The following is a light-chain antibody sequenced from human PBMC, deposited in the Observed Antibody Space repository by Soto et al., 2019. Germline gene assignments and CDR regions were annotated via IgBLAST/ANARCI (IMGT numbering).Light chain of an antibody. CDR1: SSDVGTYAF. J-gene: IGLJ1*01. Sequence: QSALTQPRSVSGSPGQSVTISCTGTSSDVGTYAFVSWYQQHPGKAPRLIIFDVSERPSGVPDRFSGSKSGNTASLTISGLQAEDEADYYCCLYAVTFYVFGTGTKLTVL. CDR2: DVS. CDR3: CLYAVTFYV. V-gene: IGLV2-11*01.